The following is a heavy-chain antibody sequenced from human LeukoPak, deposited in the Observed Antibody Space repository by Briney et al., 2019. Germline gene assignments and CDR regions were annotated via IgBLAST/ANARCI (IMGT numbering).Heavy chain of an antibody. V-gene: IGHV4-59*01. J-gene: IGHJ6*02. Sequence: LXXTXPXXSXXSYYWSWIRQPPGKGLEWIGYIYYSGSTNYNPSLKSRVTISVDTSKNQFSLKLSSVTAADTAVYYCARDRIAAAGTIRNGMDVWGQGTTVTVSS. CDR2: IYYSGST. CDR1: XXSXXSYY. CDR3: ARDRIAAAGTIRNGMDV. D-gene: IGHD6-13*01.